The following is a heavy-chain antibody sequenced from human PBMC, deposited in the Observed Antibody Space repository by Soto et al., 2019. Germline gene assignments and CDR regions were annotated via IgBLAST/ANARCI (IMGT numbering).Heavy chain of an antibody. D-gene: IGHD3-3*01. Sequence: ASVKVSCKASGYTFTSYGISWVRQAPGRGLEWMGWISAYNGNTNYAQKLQGRVTMTTDTSTSTAYMELRSLRSDDTAVYYCARVGYYDFWSGEAHYYYGMDVWGQGTTVTVSS. CDR3: ARVGYYDFWSGEAHYYYGMDV. J-gene: IGHJ6*02. CDR1: GYTFTSYG. V-gene: IGHV1-18*04. CDR2: ISAYNGNT.